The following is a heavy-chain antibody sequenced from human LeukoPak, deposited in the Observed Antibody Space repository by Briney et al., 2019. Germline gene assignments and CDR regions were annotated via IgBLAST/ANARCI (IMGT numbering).Heavy chain of an antibody. V-gene: IGHV1-69*13. CDR3: ARTMVRGVIVTTSFDY. CDR1: GGTFSSYA. Sequence: SVKVSCKASGGTFSSYAISWVRQAPGQGLEWMGGIIPILGTANYAQKFQGRVTITADESTSTAYMELSSLRSEDTAVYYCARTMVRGVIVTTSFDYWGQGTLVTVSS. J-gene: IGHJ4*02. CDR2: IIPILGTA. D-gene: IGHD3-10*01.